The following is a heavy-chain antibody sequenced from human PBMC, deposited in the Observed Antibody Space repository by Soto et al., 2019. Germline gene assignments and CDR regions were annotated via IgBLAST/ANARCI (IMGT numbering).Heavy chain of an antibody. CDR3: ATRVTSGDGGF. CDR1: GFAFSDFA. Sequence: EVQLFESGGDLVQPGESLRLSCAASGFAFSDFAMMWVRQVPGHGLECVSAISAGGVATYYADSVMGRFTISRDNSKNTLYLQMKSLRGEETAVYYCATRVTSGDGGFWGRGTLVTVSS. V-gene: IGHV3-23*01. D-gene: IGHD2-21*02. CDR2: ISAGGVAT. J-gene: IGHJ1*01.